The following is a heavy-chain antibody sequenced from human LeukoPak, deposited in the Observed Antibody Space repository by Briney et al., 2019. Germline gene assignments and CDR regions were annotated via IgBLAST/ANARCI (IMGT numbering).Heavy chain of an antibody. D-gene: IGHD3-22*01. CDR3: AREGDSGYYYIDY. J-gene: IGHJ4*02. V-gene: IGHV3-7*01. Sequence: PGGSLRLSCAPSGFSFFAYWMTWVRQAPRKGLEWVASINQDGSEKYYVDSVKGRFSVSRDNVKKSLYLQMNSLRAEDTAVYYCAREGDSGYYYIDYWGQGTLVTVSS. CDR1: GFSFFAYW. CDR2: INQDGSEK.